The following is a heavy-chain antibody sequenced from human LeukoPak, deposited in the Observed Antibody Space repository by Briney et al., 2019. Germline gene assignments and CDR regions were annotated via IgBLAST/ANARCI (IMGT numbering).Heavy chain of an antibody. V-gene: IGHV3-48*01. D-gene: IGHD3-22*01. CDR3: ARDALYYYDSSGFNWFDP. CDR2: ISGSSSTI. CDR1: GLTFSSYS. Sequence: GGSLRLSCAASGLTFSSYSMNWVRQAPGKGLEGVSYISGSSSTIYYADSVKGRFTISRDNAKNSLYLQMNSLRAEDTAVYYCARDALYYYDSSGFNWFDPWGQGTLVTVSS. J-gene: IGHJ5*02.